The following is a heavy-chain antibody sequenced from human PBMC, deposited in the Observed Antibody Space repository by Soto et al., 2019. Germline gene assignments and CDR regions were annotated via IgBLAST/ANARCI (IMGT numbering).Heavy chain of an antibody. Sequence: ASVKVSCKASGYTFTGYYMHWVRQAPGQGLEWMGWINPNSGGTNYAQKFQGRVTMTRDTSISTAYMELSRLRSDDTAVYYCAGEDYGGNSATLYYYYYGMDVWGQGTTVTVSS. CDR2: INPNSGGT. J-gene: IGHJ6*02. V-gene: IGHV1-2*02. CDR1: GYTFTGYY. CDR3: AGEDYGGNSATLYYYYYGMDV. D-gene: IGHD4-17*01.